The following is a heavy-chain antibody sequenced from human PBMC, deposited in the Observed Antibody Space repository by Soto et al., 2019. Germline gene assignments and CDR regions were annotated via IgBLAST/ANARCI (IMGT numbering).Heavy chain of an antibody. Sequence: EVQVLESGGGLAQPGRSLRLSCAVSGLSFSSYAMTWVRQSPGKGLEWVSSISRSGNSTYSADSVRGRFTNSRDNSKNTLYLQMNSLRAEDTAVYYCAKDAKILDWLPTSYYFDFWGQGTLVTVSS. CDR1: GLSFSSYA. CDR3: AKDAKILDWLPTSYYFDF. CDR2: ISRSGNST. V-gene: IGHV3-23*01. J-gene: IGHJ4*02. D-gene: IGHD3-9*01.